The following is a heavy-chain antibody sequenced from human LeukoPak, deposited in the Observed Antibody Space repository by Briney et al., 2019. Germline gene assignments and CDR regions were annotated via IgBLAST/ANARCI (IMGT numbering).Heavy chain of an antibody. CDR3: ASAQDYYYYGMDV. V-gene: IGHV4-30-4*01. Sequence: KTSETLSLTCTVSGGSISSGDYYWSWIRQPPGKGLEWIGYIYYSGSTYYNPSLKSRVTISVDTSKNQFSLKLSSVTAADTAVYYCASAQDYYYYGMDVWGQGTTVTVSS. CDR1: GGSISSGDYY. J-gene: IGHJ6*02. CDR2: IYYSGST.